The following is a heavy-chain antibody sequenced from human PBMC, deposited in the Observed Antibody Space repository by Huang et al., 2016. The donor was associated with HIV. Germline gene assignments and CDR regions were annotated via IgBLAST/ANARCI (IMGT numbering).Heavy chain of an antibody. Sequence: QLQLQESGPGLVKPSETLSLTCTVSGGSINSSSYYWGWIRQPPGKGLEWIGTFYESGRPNYSPTLKGRVTLSVDTSKNQFSLKLSSVTAADTAVYYCARHERWAMVRGVPQWGFDYWGQGTLVTVSS. J-gene: IGHJ4*02. D-gene: IGHD3-10*01. CDR3: ARHERWAMVRGVPQWGFDY. CDR2: FYESGRP. V-gene: IGHV4-39*01. CDR1: GGSINSSSYY.